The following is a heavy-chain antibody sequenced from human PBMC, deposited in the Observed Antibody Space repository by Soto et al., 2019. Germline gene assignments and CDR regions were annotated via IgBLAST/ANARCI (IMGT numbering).Heavy chain of an antibody. CDR1: GFTFSDYY. CDR3: ARDPNNSSAWWLDP. CDR2: ISYGSSYT. V-gene: IGHV3-11*06. Sequence: QVQLVESGGGLVKPGGALRLSCAGSGFTFSDYYMTWIRQAPGKGLELVSYISYGSSYTNYADSVKGRFTISRDNAKNALFLQRNNRRTEDTAVYYCARDPNNSSAWWLDPWGRGTLVTVSS. D-gene: IGHD6-19*01. J-gene: IGHJ5*02.